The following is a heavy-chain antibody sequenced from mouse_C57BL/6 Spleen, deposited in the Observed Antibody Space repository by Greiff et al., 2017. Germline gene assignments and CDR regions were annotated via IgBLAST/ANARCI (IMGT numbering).Heavy chain of an antibody. CDR3: ARNYYGTSTRYFDV. J-gene: IGHJ1*03. CDR2: INPGSSGT. V-gene: IGHV1-54*01. D-gene: IGHD1-1*01. CDR1: GYAFTNYL. Sequence: QVQLQQSGAELVRPGTSVKVSCKASGYAFTNYLIEWVKQRPGQGLEWIGVINPGSSGTNYNEKFKGKATLTADKSSSTAYMQLSSLTSEDSAVYFCARNYYGTSTRYFDVWGTGTTVTVSS.